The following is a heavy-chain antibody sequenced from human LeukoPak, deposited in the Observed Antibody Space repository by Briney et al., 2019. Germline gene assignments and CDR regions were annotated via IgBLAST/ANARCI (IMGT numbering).Heavy chain of an antibody. V-gene: IGHV4-59*12. D-gene: IGHD5-24*01. CDR1: GGSISSYY. Sequence: SETLSLTCTVSGGSISSYYWSWIRQPPGKGLEWIGYIYYSGSTNYNPSLKGRVTISVDTSKNQFSLKLSSVTAADTAVYYCARESQEKYYFDYWGQGTLVTVSS. CDR2: IYYSGST. J-gene: IGHJ4*02. CDR3: ARESQEKYYFDY.